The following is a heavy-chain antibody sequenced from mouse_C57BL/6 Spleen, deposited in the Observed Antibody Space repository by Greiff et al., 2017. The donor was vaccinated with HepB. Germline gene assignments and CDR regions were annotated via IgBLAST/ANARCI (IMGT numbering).Heavy chain of an antibody. CDR2: IDPEDGET. D-gene: IGHD1-1*01. CDR1: GFNIKDYY. CDR3: ASGDYGSSYPYYAMDY. J-gene: IGHJ4*01. V-gene: IGHV14-2*01. Sequence: EVQLQQSGAELVKPGASVKLSCTASGFNIKDYYMHWVKQRTEQGLEWIGRIDPEDGETKYAPKFQGKATITADTSSNTAYLQLSSRTSEDTAVYYCASGDYGSSYPYYAMDYWGQGTSVTVSS.